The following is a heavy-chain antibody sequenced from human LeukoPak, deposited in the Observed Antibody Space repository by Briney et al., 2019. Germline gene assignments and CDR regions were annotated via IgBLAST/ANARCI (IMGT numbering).Heavy chain of an antibody. CDR2: FDPGDGET. V-gene: IGHV1-24*01. CDR3: ATVGSSTYMFDP. CDR1: GYTLTELS. Sequence: ASVKVSCKVSGYTLTELSMHWVRQAPGKGLEWMGGFDPGDGETIYAQKVQGRVTMTEDTSTDTAYMELSSLRSEDTAVYYCATVGSSTYMFDPWGQGTLVTVSS. D-gene: IGHD6-13*01. J-gene: IGHJ5*02.